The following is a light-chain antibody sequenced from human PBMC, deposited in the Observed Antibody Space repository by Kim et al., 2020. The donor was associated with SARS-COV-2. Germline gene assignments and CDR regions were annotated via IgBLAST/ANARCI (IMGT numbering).Light chain of an antibody. J-gene: IGLJ3*02. Sequence: QSALTQPASVSGSPGQSITISCTGTSSDVGNYNLVSWYQQRPGKAPKLIIYEVTKRPSGVSNRFSGSKSGNTASLTISGLQADDQADYYCCSYTRSSTWVFGGGTKVTVL. CDR1: SSDVGNYNL. V-gene: IGLV2-23*02. CDR3: CSYTRSSTWV. CDR2: EVT.